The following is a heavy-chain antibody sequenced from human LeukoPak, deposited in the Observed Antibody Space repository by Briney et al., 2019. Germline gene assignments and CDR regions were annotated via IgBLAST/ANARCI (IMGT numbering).Heavy chain of an antibody. CDR1: GGTFSSYA. CDR3: AVDSVWGVTTNYYYYMDV. D-gene: IGHD3-16*01. CDR2: IIPIFGTA. V-gene: IGHV1-69*05. J-gene: IGHJ6*03. Sequence: GASVKVSCKASGGTFSSYAISWVRQAPGQGLEWMGGIIPIFGTANYAQKFQGRVTITTDESTSTAYMELSSLRSEDTAVYYCAVDSVWGVTTNYYYYMDVWGKGTTVTVSS.